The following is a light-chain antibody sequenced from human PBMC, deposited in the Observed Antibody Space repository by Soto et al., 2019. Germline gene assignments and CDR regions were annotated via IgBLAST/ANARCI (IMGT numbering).Light chain of an antibody. Sequence: DIQMTHSPSSLSASVGDIVTITCRVSQSISSYLNWYQQKPGKAPKLLIYAASSLQSGVPSRFSGSVSGTDFTLTISCLQSEDFATYYCQQYYSYPWTFGQGTKVDIK. V-gene: IGKV1-39*01. J-gene: IGKJ1*01. CDR1: QSISSY. CDR2: AAS. CDR3: QQYYSYPWT.